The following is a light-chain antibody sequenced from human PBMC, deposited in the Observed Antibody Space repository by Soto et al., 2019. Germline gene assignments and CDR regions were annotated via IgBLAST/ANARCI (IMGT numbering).Light chain of an antibody. Sequence: EIVLTQSPGTLSLSPGERATLSCRASQSVSSSYLAWYQQKPGQAPRLLIYGASRRATGIPDRFSGSVSGTDFTLTISRLEPEDFAVYYCQQYGSSLWTVGQGPKVEIK. CDR1: QSVSSSY. CDR3: QQYGSSLWT. J-gene: IGKJ1*01. V-gene: IGKV3-20*01. CDR2: GAS.